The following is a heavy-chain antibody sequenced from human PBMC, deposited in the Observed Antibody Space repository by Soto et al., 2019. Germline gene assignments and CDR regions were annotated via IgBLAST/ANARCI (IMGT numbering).Heavy chain of an antibody. CDR2: ISDDGASI. CDR3: ARENSVQAWLHHFDH. V-gene: IGHV3-48*03. D-gene: IGHD5-18*01. Sequence: PGGSLRLSCEASGFSFSSFAMNWVRQAPGRGLEWVSYISDDGASIYYADSLRGRFTISRDNAKNSLSLQMNNLRAEDTAVYYCARENSVQAWLHHFDHWGLGT. CDR1: GFSFSSFA. J-gene: IGHJ4*02.